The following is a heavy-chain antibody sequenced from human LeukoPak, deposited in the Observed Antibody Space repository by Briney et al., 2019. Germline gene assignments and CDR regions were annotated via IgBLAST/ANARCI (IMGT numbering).Heavy chain of an antibody. CDR2: IRYDGSNK. CDR3: ARNYDSSGYYLGAFDY. D-gene: IGHD3-22*01. CDR1: AFTFSSYG. V-gene: IGHV3-30*02. J-gene: IGHJ4*02. Sequence: GGSLRLSCAASAFTFSSYGMHWVRQAPGKGLEWVAFIRYDGSNKYYADSVKGRFTISRDNAKNSLYLQMNSLRAEDTAVYYCARNYDSSGYYLGAFDYWGQGTLVTVPS.